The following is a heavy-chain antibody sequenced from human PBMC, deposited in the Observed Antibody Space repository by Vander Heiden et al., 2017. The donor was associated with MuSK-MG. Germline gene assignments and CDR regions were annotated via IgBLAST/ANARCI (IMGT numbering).Heavy chain of an antibody. CDR3: SRGNSLLDNSGWPLFDF. CDR2: IRGSGATT. Sequence: EGQQLEAGAGLVQPGGSLRLPCAASGSPSISDPLSSVRQAPRKGLDGVSGIRGSGATTSHPASVKGRFTISRDNSKSTLYLQVNSLGADDTAVYYCSRGNSLLDNSGWPLFDFWGQGILVTVSS. J-gene: IGHJ4*02. D-gene: IGHD6-19*01. CDR1: GSPSISDP. V-gene: IGHV3-23*01.